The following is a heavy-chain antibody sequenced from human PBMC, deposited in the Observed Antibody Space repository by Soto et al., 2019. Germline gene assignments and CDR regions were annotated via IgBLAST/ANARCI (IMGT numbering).Heavy chain of an antibody. Sequence: QVQLVQSGAEVKRPGASVKVSCKSSGYRFETYAMSWVRQAPGQGLEWMGWIRAYNTDTYYAEKFRDRVTMTTDKSTGTAYMELRSLRSDDTAVYYCARGHGVIIGAMDVWGQGTTVTVSS. CDR3: ARGHGVIIGAMDV. V-gene: IGHV1-18*01. J-gene: IGHJ6*02. CDR1: GYRFETYA. CDR2: IRAYNTDT. D-gene: IGHD3-3*01.